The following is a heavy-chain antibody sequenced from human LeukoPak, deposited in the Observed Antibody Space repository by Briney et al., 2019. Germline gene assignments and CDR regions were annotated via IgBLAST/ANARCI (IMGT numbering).Heavy chain of an antibody. CDR1: GSAFSRSW. CDR2: INNDATRT. J-gene: IGHJ6*02. V-gene: IGHV3-74*01. CDR3: ASDGAYAMAV. Sequence: GGSLGLSCAASGSAFSRSWIHWVRQAPGKGLVWVSHINNDATRTTYADSVRGRFTISRDNAKNTVSLQMNSLRAEDTAVYYCASDGAYAMAVWGQGTTVTASS. D-gene: IGHD1-26*01.